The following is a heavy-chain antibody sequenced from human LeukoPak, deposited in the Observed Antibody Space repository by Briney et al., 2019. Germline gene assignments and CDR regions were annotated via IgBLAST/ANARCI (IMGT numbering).Heavy chain of an antibody. CDR3: AKAGIAVPATPEY. CDR1: GFTFSSYA. D-gene: IGHD6-19*01. J-gene: IGHJ4*02. V-gene: IGHV3-23*01. CDR2: ISSSGGST. Sequence: GGSLRLSCAASGFTFSSYAMNWVRQAPGKGLEWVSVISSSGGSTYYSDSVKGRFIISRDNSQNTLHLQMNSLRAEDTAAYYCAKAGIAVPATPEYWGQGTLVTVSS.